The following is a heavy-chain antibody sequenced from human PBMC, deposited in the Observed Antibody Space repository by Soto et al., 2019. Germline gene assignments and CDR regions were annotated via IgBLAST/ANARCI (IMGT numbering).Heavy chain of an antibody. D-gene: IGHD6-13*01. CDR1: GGSISSSNW. V-gene: IGHV4-4*02. CDR2: IYHSGST. CDR3: AREGSSSWYGRYYYGMDV. Sequence: SETLSLTCAVSGGSISSSNWWSWVRQPPGKGLEWIGEIYHSGSTNYNPSLKSRVTISVDKSKNQFSLKLSSVTAADTAVYYCAREGSSSWYGRYYYGMDVWGQGTTVT. J-gene: IGHJ6*02.